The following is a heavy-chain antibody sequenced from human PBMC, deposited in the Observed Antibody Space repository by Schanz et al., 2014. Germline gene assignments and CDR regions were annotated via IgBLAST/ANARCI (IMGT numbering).Heavy chain of an antibody. CDR2: INTGSGDT. Sequence: QVHLVQSGAEVKRPGASVKVSCKASEYSFTSYSMHWVRQAPGQRLEWMGWINTGSGDTKYSQNFQGRVTITRDTSASTAYIELSSLRSEDTAVYSCARGIGGYSANNCCDDWGQGTLGTGSS. CDR1: EYSFTSYS. J-gene: IGHJ4*02. CDR3: ARGIGGYSANNCCDD. D-gene: IGHD5-12*01. V-gene: IGHV1-3*04.